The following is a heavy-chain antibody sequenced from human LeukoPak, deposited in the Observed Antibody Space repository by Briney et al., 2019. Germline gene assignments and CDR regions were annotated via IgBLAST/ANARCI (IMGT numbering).Heavy chain of an antibody. CDR1: GFTFSSYE. Sequence: GGSLRLSCAASGFTFSSYEMNWVRQAPGKGLEWVSYISSSGSTIYYADSVKGRFTISRDNAKNSLYLQMNSLRAEDTAVYYCARAYYDYVWGSYPVYGGFDYWGQGTLVTVSS. CDR2: ISSSGSTI. V-gene: IGHV3-48*03. J-gene: IGHJ4*02. D-gene: IGHD3-16*02. CDR3: ARAYYDYVWGSYPVYGGFDY.